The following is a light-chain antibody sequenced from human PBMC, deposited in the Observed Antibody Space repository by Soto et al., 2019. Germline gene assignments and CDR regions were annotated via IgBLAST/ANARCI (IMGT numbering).Light chain of an antibody. CDR3: QRYNNWPLT. J-gene: IGKJ4*01. CDR1: QGIGST. CDR2: DAS. Sequence: IVVTQSPISLSVSSGEGATLSCRASQGIGSTLAWYQHKPGQTPRLLIYDASTRATGVPARFSGSGSGTEFTLTINSLQSEDFAVYYCQRYNNWPLTFGGGTKVDIK. V-gene: IGKV3-15*01.